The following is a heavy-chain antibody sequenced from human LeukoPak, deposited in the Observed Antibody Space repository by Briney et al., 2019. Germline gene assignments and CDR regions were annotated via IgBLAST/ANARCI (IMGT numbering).Heavy chain of an antibody. CDR3: ARAVITFGGAVAKGFDC. D-gene: IGHD3-16*01. CDR2: IYYSGNT. CDR1: GGSISGYY. Sequence: PSETLSLTCTVSGGSISGYYWSWIRQPPGRGLEWIGYIYYSGNTDYNPSLKSRATMSLDTSKNQFSLNLSSVTAADTAIYYCARAVITFGGAVAKGFDCWGQGTLVTVSS. V-gene: IGHV4-59*01. J-gene: IGHJ4*02.